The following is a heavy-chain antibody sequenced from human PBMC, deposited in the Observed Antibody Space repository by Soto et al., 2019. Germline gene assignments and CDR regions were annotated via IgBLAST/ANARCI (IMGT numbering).Heavy chain of an antibody. Sequence: RHCCGASGLIVSSSYMNGVRQAPVERLEWVSVIYSGGSASYADSVKGRFTISRVNSKNTVYLQMSNMRADDTGVYYCARGEEWGWRHYFDLWGPGTLVTVSS. V-gene: IGHV3-53*01. J-gene: IGHJ4*02. CDR2: IYSGGSA. D-gene: IGHD3-3*01. CDR1: GLIVSSSY. CDR3: ARGEEWGWRHYFDL.